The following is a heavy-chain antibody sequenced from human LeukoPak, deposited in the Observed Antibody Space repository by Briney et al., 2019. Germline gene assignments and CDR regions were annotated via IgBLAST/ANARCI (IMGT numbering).Heavy chain of an antibody. J-gene: IGHJ4*02. CDR3: ASAPYYDSSGYYSPVDY. CDR2: IIPILGIA. D-gene: IGHD3-22*01. V-gene: IGHV1-69*02. CDR1: GGTFSSYT. Sequence: GSSVKVSCKASGGTFSSYTISWVRQAPGQGLEWMGRIIPILGIANYAQKFQGRVTITADKSTSTAYMELSSLRSEDTAVYYCASAPYYDSSGYYSPVDYWGQGTLVTVSS.